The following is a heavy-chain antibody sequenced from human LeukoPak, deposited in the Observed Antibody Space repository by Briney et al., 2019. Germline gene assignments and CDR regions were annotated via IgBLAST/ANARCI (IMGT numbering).Heavy chain of an antibody. CDR2: ISYAGDNK. V-gene: IGHV3-30*19. CDR3: AKGAGYNFYYMDV. Sequence: RTGGSLRLSCAASGFTFNNYGMHWVRQAPGKGLEWLSLISYAGDNKYEADSVKGRFTISRDNSKNTLFLQMDSLQPDDTAMYFCAKGAGYNFYYMDVWGKGTMVSVSS. D-gene: IGHD5-24*01. CDR1: GFTFNNYG. J-gene: IGHJ6*03.